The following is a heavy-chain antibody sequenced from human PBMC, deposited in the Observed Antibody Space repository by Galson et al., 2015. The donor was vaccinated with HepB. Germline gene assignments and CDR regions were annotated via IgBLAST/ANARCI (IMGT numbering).Heavy chain of an antibody. CDR2: ISYDGNNK. Sequence: SLRLSCAASGFTFSSYAMHWVRQGPGKGLEWVAVISYDGNNKYYADSAKGRFTISRGSSKNTLYLQMNSLRAEDTAVYYCARGLGKALDYWGQGTLVTVSS. CDR3: ARGLGKALDY. D-gene: IGHD3-16*01. J-gene: IGHJ4*02. V-gene: IGHV3-30*04. CDR1: GFTFSSYA.